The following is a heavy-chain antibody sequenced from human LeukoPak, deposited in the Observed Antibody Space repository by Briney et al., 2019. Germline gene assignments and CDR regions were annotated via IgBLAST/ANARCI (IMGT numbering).Heavy chain of an antibody. Sequence: GGSLRLSCAASGFALSTFFIHWVRQAPGKGLEWVGRIKSKTDGGTTDYAAPVKGRFTISRDDSKNTLYLQMNSLKTEDTAVYYCTTGAHYDFWSGYYNLYYFDYWGQGTLVTVSS. D-gene: IGHD3-3*01. J-gene: IGHJ4*02. CDR3: TTGAHYDFWSGYYNLYYFDY. V-gene: IGHV3-15*01. CDR1: GFALSTFF. CDR2: IKSKTDGGTT.